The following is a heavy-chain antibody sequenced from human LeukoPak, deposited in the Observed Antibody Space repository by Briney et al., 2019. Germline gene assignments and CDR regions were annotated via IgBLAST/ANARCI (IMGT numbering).Heavy chain of an antibody. CDR2: INHSGST. D-gene: IGHD3-10*01. CDR3: ARERLVGGFGPSSGSPYYYYGMDV. Sequence: PSETLSLTCAVYGGSFSGYYWSWIRQPPGKGLEWIGEINHSGSTNYNPSLKSRVTISVDTSKNQFSLKLSSVTAADTAVYYCARERLVGGFGPSSGSPYYYYGMDVWGQGTTVTVS. V-gene: IGHV4-34*01. J-gene: IGHJ6*02. CDR1: GGSFSGYY.